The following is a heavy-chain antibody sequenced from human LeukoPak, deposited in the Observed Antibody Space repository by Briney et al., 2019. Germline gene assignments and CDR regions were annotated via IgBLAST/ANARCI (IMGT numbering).Heavy chain of an antibody. CDR3: ARLKRDCSGGFCYFDYFDY. CDR1: GFTFSSYA. CDR2: IYYSGST. D-gene: IGHD2-15*01. Sequence: GSLRLSCAASGFTFSSYAMSWVRQPPGKGLEWIGSIYYSGSTFYNPSLKSRVTISVDTSKIQFFLRLTSVTAADTAVYYCARLKRDCSGGFCYFDYFDYWGQGTLVTVSS. V-gene: IGHV4-39*01. J-gene: IGHJ4*02.